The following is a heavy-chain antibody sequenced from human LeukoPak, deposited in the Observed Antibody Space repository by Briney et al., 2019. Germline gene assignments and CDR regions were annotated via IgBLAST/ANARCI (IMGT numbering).Heavy chain of an antibody. Sequence: PGGSLRLSCAASGFTFSDYYMSWIRQAPGKGLEWVSYISSSGSTIYYADSVKGRFTISRDNAKNSLYLQMNSLRAEDTAVYYCAREHIVAVTAIFDYWGQGTLVTVSS. D-gene: IGHD2-21*02. V-gene: IGHV3-11*01. J-gene: IGHJ4*02. CDR1: GFTFSDYY. CDR3: AREHIVAVTAIFDY. CDR2: ISSSGSTI.